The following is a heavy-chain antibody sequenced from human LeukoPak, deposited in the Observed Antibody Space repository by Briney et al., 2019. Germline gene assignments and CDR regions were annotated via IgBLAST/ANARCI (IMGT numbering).Heavy chain of an antibody. CDR3: ARATTRWLQCSDY. CDR1: GYTFTSYA. J-gene: IGHJ4*02. Sequence: GASVKVSCKASGYTFTSYAMNWVRQAPGQGLEWMGWISAYNGNTNYAQKLQGRVTMTTDTSTSTAYMELRSLRSDDTAVYYCARATTRWLQCSDYWGQGTLVTVSS. D-gene: IGHD5-24*01. V-gene: IGHV1-18*01. CDR2: ISAYNGNT.